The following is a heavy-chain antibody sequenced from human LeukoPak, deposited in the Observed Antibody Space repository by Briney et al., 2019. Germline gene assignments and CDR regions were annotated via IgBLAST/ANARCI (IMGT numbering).Heavy chain of an antibody. Sequence: SETLSLTCAVYGGSFSGYYWSWIRQPPGKGLEWIGEINHSGSTNYNPSLKSRVTISVDTSKNQFSLKLSSVTAADTAVYYCARRRGYLDYWGQGTLVIVSS. CDR2: INHSGST. J-gene: IGHJ4*02. V-gene: IGHV4-34*01. D-gene: IGHD5-12*01. CDR1: GGSFSGYY. CDR3: ARRRGYLDY.